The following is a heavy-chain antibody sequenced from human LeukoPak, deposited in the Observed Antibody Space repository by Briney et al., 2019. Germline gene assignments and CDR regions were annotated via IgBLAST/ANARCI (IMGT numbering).Heavy chain of an antibody. CDR2: INPNDGGT. D-gene: IGHD4-17*01. CDR1: GYTFTGSY. CDR3: ARASKATSVTHP. V-gene: IGHV1-2*02. J-gene: IGHJ6*02. Sequence: ASVKVSCKAPGYTFTGSYMHWVRQAPGQGLEWMGWINPNDGGTNYAQKFKGRVTMTRDTSISTAYMELSGLRSDDTAVYYCARASKATSVTHPWGQGTTVTVFS.